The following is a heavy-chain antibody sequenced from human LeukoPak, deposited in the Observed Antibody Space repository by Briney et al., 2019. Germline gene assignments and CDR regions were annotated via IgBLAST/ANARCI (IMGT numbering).Heavy chain of an antibody. J-gene: IGHJ3*02. CDR2: INPNSGGT. CDR3: ARETRWELLQPVSAFDI. V-gene: IGHV1-2*02. CDR1: GYTFTGYY. Sequence: ASVKVSCKASGYTFTGYYMHWVRQAPGQGLEWMGWINPNSGGTNYAQKFQGRVTMTRDTSISTAYMGLSRLRSDDTAVYYCARETRWELLQPVSAFDIWGQGTMVTVSS. D-gene: IGHD1-26*01.